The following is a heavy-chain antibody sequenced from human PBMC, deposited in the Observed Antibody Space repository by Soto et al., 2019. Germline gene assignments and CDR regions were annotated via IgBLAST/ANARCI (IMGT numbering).Heavy chain of an antibody. CDR1: GYTFTSYG. D-gene: IGHD6-19*01. V-gene: IGHV1-18*01. Sequence: QVQLVQSGAEVKKPGASVKVSCKASGYTFTSYGISWVRQSPGQGLEWMGWISAYNGNTNYAQKLQGRVTLTTDTSTSTDYMELRSLSSYDTAVYYCARASGFVIAVARTPLDYWGEGTLVTVSS. CDR3: ARASGFVIAVARTPLDY. CDR2: ISAYNGNT. J-gene: IGHJ4*02.